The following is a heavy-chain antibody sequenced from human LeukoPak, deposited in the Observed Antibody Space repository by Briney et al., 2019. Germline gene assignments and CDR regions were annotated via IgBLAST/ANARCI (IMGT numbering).Heavy chain of an antibody. V-gene: IGHV3-53*01. CDR1: GFTVSSNY. CDR2: IYSGGST. Sequence: GGSLRLSCAASGFTVSSNYMSWVRQAPGKGLEWVSVIYSGGSTYYADSVKGRFTISRDNSKNTLYLQMSSLKASGTAMYYCARQFGGNSEFDYWGQGTLVTVSS. D-gene: IGHD4-23*01. CDR3: ARQFGGNSEFDY. J-gene: IGHJ4*02.